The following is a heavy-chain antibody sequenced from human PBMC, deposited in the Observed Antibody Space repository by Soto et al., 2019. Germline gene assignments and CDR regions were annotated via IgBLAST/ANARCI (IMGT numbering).Heavy chain of an antibody. Sequence: GASVKVSCKASGGTFSSYAISWVRQAPGQGLEWMGGIIPIFGTANYAQKFQGRVTITADESTSTAYMELSSLRSEDTAVYYCARDANNDYGGTGMLSESNFDYWGQGTLVSVSS. V-gene: IGHV1-69*13. J-gene: IGHJ4*02. D-gene: IGHD4-17*01. CDR1: GGTFSSYA. CDR3: ARDANNDYGGTGMLSESNFDY. CDR2: IIPIFGTA.